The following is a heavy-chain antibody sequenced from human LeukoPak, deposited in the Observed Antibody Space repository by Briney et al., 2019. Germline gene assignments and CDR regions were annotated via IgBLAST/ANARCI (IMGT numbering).Heavy chain of an antibody. CDR1: GFTFGSSW. CDR3: ARDDRAAAVPFDY. Sequence: PGGSLRLSCAASGFTFGSSWMYWVRQAPGKGLVWVSRINSDESITTYADSVKGRFTISRDNAKNTLYLQMNSLRAEDTAVYYCARDDRAAAVPFDYWGQGTLVTVSS. D-gene: IGHD6-13*01. CDR2: INSDESIT. V-gene: IGHV3-74*01. J-gene: IGHJ4*02.